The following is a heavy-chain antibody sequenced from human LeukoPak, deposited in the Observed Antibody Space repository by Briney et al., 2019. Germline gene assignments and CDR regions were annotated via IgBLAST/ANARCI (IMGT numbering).Heavy chain of an antibody. J-gene: IGHJ6*02. D-gene: IGHD5-18*01. Sequence: GGSLRLSCAASGFTFSSYGMHWVRQAPGKGLEWVAVIWYDGSNKYYADSVKGRFTISRDNSKKTLYLQMNSLRAEDTAVYYCARKKRVDTDSIMVYYYYAMDVWGQGTTVTVSS. V-gene: IGHV3-33*01. CDR3: ARKKRVDTDSIMVYYYYAMDV. CDR2: IWYDGSNK. CDR1: GFTFSSYG.